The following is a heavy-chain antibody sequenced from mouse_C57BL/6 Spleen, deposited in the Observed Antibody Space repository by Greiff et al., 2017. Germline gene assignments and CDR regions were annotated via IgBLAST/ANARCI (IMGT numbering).Heavy chain of an antibody. D-gene: IGHD1-1*01. CDR1: GFTFSSYA. Sequence: EVKLMESGGGLVKPGGSLKLSCAASGFTFSSYAMSWVRQTPEKRLEWVATISDGGSYTYYPDNVKGRFTISRDNAKNNLYLQMSHLKSEDTAMYYCARGGSSLAWFAYWGQGTLVTVSA. J-gene: IGHJ3*01. CDR3: ARGGSSLAWFAY. V-gene: IGHV5-4*03. CDR2: ISDGGSYT.